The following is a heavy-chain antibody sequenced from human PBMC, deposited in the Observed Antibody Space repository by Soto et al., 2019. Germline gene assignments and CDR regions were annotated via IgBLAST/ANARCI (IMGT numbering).Heavy chain of an antibody. CDR3: ARLREGRVPAAHSDHDAFDI. Sequence: SETLSLTCTVSGGSISSSSYYWGWIRQPPGKGLEWIGSIYYSGSTYYNPSLKSRVTISVDTSKNQFSLKLSSVTAADTAVYYCARLREGRVPAAHSDHDAFDIWGQGTMVTVSS. CDR2: IYYSGST. D-gene: IGHD2-2*01. J-gene: IGHJ3*02. CDR1: GGSISSSSYY. V-gene: IGHV4-39*01.